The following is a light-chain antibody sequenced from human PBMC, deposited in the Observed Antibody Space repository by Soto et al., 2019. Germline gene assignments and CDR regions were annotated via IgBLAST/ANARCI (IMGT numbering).Light chain of an antibody. Sequence: DIQMTQSPSTLSASVGDRVTITCRASQTIISLLAWYQQKPGRAPTLLIYKASTLESGVPSRFSGSGSGTEFTLTISSLQPDDCATYYCQQYNTYPLTFGQGTRLEIK. CDR3: QQYNTYPLT. J-gene: IGKJ5*01. V-gene: IGKV1-5*03. CDR2: KAS. CDR1: QTIISL.